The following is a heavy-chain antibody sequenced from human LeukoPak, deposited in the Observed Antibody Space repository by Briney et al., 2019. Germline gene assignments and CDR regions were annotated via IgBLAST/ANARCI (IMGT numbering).Heavy chain of an antibody. CDR1: GFTFSSYG. J-gene: IGHJ5*02. D-gene: IGHD2-15*01. CDR2: ISYDGSNK. V-gene: IGHV3-30*03. CDR3: ATGLLFDP. Sequence: QPGGSLRLSCAASGFTFSSYGMHWVRQAPGKGLEWVAVISYDGSNKYYADSVKGRFTISRDNSKNTLYLQMNSLRAEDTAVYYCATGLLFDPWGQGTLVTVSS.